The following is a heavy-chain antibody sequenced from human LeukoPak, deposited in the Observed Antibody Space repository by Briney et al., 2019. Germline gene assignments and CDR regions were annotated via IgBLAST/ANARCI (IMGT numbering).Heavy chain of an antibody. J-gene: IGHJ4*02. CDR3: ARDGHGGNSFDY. D-gene: IGHD4-23*01. Sequence: ASVKVSCKASGYTFTGYYMHWVRQAPGQGLEWMGWINANSGGTDYAQKFQDRVTMTRDASISTAYMELSRLTSDDTAVYYCARDGHGGNSFDYWGQGTLVTVSS. CDR1: GYTFTGYY. CDR2: INANSGGT. V-gene: IGHV1-2*02.